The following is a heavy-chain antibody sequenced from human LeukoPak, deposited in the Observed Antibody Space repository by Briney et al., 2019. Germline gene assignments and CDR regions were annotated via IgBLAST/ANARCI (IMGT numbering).Heavy chain of an antibody. D-gene: IGHD3-10*01. CDR3: TRGGEEPFDY. CDR1: GFTFTRFW. Sequence: GGSLRLSCAGSGFTFTRFWMHWVRQAPGRGPVWVARINVEGTTTTYADSVEGRFTISRDENTLYLQMDHLRVDDTAVYYCTRGGEEPFDYWGQGTLVTVSP. CDR2: INVEGTTT. J-gene: IGHJ4*02. V-gene: IGHV3-74*01.